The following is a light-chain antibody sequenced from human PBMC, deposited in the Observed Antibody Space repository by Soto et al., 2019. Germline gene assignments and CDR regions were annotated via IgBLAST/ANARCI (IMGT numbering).Light chain of an antibody. CDR3: QPYNSYLLT. V-gene: IGKV1-5*01. CDR2: DAS. CDR1: QSISSW. J-gene: IGKJ4*01. Sequence: DIQMTQSPSTLSASVGDRVTITCRASQSISSWLAWYQQKPGKAPKLLIYDASSLESGVPSRFSGSGSGTEFTLTISSLQPDDFANYYCQPYNSYLLTFGGGTKVHIK.